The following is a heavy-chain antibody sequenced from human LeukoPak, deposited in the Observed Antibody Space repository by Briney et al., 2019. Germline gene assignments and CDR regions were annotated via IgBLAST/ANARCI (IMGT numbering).Heavy chain of an antibody. CDR3: ARDSGSCRGCAFDI. Sequence: PGGSLRLSCAASEFTFSKFWMSWVRQAPGKGREWVANTNRDGSEKYYVDSVKGRVTISRDNAMNFLYLQLNSLRVGDTAVYYCARDSGSCRGCAFDIWGQGTVVTVSS. CDR2: TNRDGSEK. V-gene: IGHV3-7*01. CDR1: EFTFSKFW. D-gene: IGHD1-26*01. J-gene: IGHJ3*02.